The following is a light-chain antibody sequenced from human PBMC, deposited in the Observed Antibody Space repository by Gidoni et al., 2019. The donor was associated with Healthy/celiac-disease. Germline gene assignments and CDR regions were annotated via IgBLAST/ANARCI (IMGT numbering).Light chain of an antibody. CDR2: GNS. CDR3: QSYASSLGV. V-gene: IGLV1-40*01. J-gene: IGLJ3*02. CDR1: SSNIGAGYD. Sequence: QSVLTQPPSVSGAPGQRVTISCTGSSSNIGAGYDVHWYQQLPGTAPKLLIYGNSNRPSGVPDRFSGSKSGTSASLAITGLQAEDEADYYCQSYASSLGVFGGGTKLTVL.